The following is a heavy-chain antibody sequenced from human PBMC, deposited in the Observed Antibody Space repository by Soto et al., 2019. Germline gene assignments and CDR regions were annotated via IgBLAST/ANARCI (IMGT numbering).Heavy chain of an antibody. CDR3: VRRLGTYYLFDY. D-gene: IGHD1-26*01. J-gene: IGHJ4*02. CDR1: GYSFTSYW. Sequence: GDSLKISCKGSGYSFTSYWIGWVRQMPGKGLEWMGIIYPGDSDTRYSPSFQGQVTISADKSISTDYLQWSSLKASDTGMYYCVRRLGTYYLFDYWGKGTLVPSPQ. CDR2: IYPGDSDT. V-gene: IGHV5-51*01.